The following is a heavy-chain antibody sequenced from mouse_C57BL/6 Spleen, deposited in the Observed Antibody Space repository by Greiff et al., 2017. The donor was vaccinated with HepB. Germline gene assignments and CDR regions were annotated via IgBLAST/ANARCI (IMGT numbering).Heavy chain of an antibody. CDR1: GFTFSSYG. CDR2: ISSGGSYT. V-gene: IGHV5-6*01. D-gene: IGHD2-1*01. J-gene: IGHJ3*01. Sequence: DVHLVESGGDLVKPGGSLKLSCAASGFTFSSYGMSWVRQTPDKRLEWVATISSGGSYTYYPDSVKGRFTISRDNAKNTLYLQMSSLKSEDTAMYYCADGNYPAWFAYWGQGTLVTVSA. CDR3: ADGNYPAWFAY.